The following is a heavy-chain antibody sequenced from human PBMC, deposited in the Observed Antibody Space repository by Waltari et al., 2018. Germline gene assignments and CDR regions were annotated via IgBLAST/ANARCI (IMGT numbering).Heavy chain of an antibody. CDR3: ARGVEWELLQRLGDWFDP. Sequence: QVHLVQSGTEVKQPGASVKVSCKASGYRFTSYGITWVRQAPGQGLEWMGWINTYDGNTNYGQELQGRLTMTTDTITTTAYMELRGLRADDTAVYYCARGVEWELLQRLGDWFDPWGQGTLVTVSS. D-gene: IGHD1-26*01. CDR1: GYRFTSYG. V-gene: IGHV1-18*01. CDR2: INTYDGNT. J-gene: IGHJ5*02.